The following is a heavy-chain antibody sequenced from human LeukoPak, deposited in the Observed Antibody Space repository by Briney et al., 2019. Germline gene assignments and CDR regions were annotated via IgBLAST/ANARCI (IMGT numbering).Heavy chain of an antibody. V-gene: IGHV3-30*04. Sequence: PGGSLRLSCAASGFTFSSYAMHWVRQAPGKGLEWVAVISYDGSNKYYADSVKGRFTISRDNAKNSLYLQMNSLRAEDTAVYYCARDSTVTTAGAFDIWGQGTMVTVSS. CDR2: ISYDGSNK. D-gene: IGHD4-17*01. CDR1: GFTFSSYA. CDR3: ARDSTVTTAGAFDI. J-gene: IGHJ3*02.